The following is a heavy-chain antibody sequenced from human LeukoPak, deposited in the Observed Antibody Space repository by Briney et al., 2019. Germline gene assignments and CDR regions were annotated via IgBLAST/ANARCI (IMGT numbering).Heavy chain of an antibody. Sequence: PGGSLRLSCAASGFTFRSYGMHWVRQAPGKGLEWVAVTSYDGSHKYYGDSVKGRFTISRDNSKNTLYLQMDSLRAEDTAVYYCGKDFRISTTVVTHGVWDYWGQGTLVTVSS. CDR2: TSYDGSHK. CDR3: GKDFRISTTVVTHGVWDY. D-gene: IGHD4-23*01. V-gene: IGHV3-30*18. J-gene: IGHJ4*02. CDR1: GFTFRSYG.